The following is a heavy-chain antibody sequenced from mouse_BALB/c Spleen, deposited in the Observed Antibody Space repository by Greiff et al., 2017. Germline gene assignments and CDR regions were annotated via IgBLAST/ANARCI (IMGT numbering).Heavy chain of an antibody. CDR3: TRSSPIYYDYEAWFAY. CDR2: IYPGSGST. J-gene: IGHJ3*01. V-gene: IGHV1S22*01. Sequence: LQQPGSELVRPGASVKLSCKASGYTFTSYWMHWVKQRPGQGLEWIGNIYPGSGSTNYDEKFKSKATLTVDTSSSTAYMQLSSLTSEDSAVYYCTRSSPIYYDYEAWFAYWGQGTLVTVSA. D-gene: IGHD2-4*01. CDR1: GYTFTSYW.